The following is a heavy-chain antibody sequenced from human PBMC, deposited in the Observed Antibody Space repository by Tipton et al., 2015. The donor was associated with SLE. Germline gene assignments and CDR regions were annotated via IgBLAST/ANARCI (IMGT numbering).Heavy chain of an antibody. CDR1: GVSISSYY. CDR2: IYTSGST. V-gene: IGHV4-4*08. CDR3: ARRPPSYCINGVCEV. Sequence: TLSLTCTVSGVSISSYYWSWIRQPPGKGLEWIGYIYTSGSTNYNPPLKSRVTISIDTSKNHFSLKLTSVTAADTAVYYCARRPPSYCINGVCEVWGQGILVTVSS. J-gene: IGHJ4*02. D-gene: IGHD2-8*01.